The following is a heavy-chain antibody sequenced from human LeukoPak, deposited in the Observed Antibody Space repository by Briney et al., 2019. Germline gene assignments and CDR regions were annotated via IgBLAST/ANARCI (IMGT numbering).Heavy chain of an antibody. CDR3: ARDSGAYDFWSGYSS. Sequence: ASVKVSCKASGYTFTSYYMHWVRQAPGQGLEWMGIINPSGGSTSYAQKFQGRVTMTRDTSTSTVYMELSSLRSEDTAVYYCARDSGAYDFWSGYSSWGQGTLVTVSS. V-gene: IGHV1-46*01. J-gene: IGHJ4*02. CDR1: GYTFTSYY. CDR2: INPSGGST. D-gene: IGHD3-3*01.